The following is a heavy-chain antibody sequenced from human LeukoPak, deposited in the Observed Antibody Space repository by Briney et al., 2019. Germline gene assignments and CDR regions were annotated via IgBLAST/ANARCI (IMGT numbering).Heavy chain of an antibody. CDR2: IKQDGREK. Sequence: PGGSPRLSCAVSGFTYSRFWMTWVRQAPGKGLEWVANIKQDGREKNYVDSVKGRFTISRDNAKNSLYLQMNSLRAEDTAVYYCARVSMGNAFDIWGQGTMVTVSS. CDR1: GFTYSRFW. V-gene: IGHV3-7*01. D-gene: IGHD2/OR15-2a*01. J-gene: IGHJ3*02. CDR3: ARVSMGNAFDI.